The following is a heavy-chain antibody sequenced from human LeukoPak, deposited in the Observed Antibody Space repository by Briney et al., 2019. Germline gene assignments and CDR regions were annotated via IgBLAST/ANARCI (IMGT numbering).Heavy chain of an antibody. V-gene: IGHV3-21*01. D-gene: IGHD3-22*01. Sequence: GGSLRLSCAASGFTFSSYEMNWVRQAPGKGLEWVSSISSSSSYIYYADSVKGRFTISRDNAKNSLYLQMNSLRAEDTAVYYCARLPATYYYDSSGYYFPTSWGQGTLVTVSS. CDR3: ARLPATYYYDSSGYYFPTS. J-gene: IGHJ5*02. CDR1: GFTFSSYE. CDR2: ISSSSSYI.